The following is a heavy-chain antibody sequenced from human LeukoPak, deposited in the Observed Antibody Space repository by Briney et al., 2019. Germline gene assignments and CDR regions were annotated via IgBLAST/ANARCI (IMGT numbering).Heavy chain of an antibody. CDR2: IYYSGST. CDR1: GGSISSSSYY. CDR3: ARKPEATVTFDY. Sequence: SETLSLTCTVSGGSISSSSYYWGWIRQPPGKGLEWIGSIYYSGSTYYNPSLKSRATISVDTSKNQLSLKLSSVTAADTAVYYCARKPEATVTFDYWGQGTLVTVSS. J-gene: IGHJ4*02. D-gene: IGHD4-17*01. V-gene: IGHV4-39*01.